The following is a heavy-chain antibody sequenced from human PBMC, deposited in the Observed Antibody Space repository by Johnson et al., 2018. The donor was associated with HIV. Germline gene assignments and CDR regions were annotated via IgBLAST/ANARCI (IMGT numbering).Heavy chain of an antibody. V-gene: IGHV3-30*03. CDR2: MLYDGSNK. D-gene: IGHD3-10*01. CDR3: ARDGNYYGLSGAFDI. CDR1: GFAFSTYG. J-gene: IGHJ3*02. Sequence: QVQLVESGGGLVQPGGSLRLSCAASGFAFSTYGMHWVRQAPGKGLEWVAVMLYDGSNKFYADSVTGRFTISSDNAKNTLYLQMNSLRAEDTDVYYCARDGNYYGLSGAFDIWGQGTMVTVSS.